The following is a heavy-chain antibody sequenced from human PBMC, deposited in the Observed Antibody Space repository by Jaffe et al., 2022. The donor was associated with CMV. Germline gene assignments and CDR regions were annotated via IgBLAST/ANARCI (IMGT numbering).Heavy chain of an antibody. J-gene: IGHJ3*02. CDR2: IYYSGST. CDR1: GGSISSSSYY. D-gene: IGHD3-10*01. CDR3: APRHSKHGSGTDAFDI. Sequence: QLQLQESGPGLVKPSETLSLTCTVSGGSISSSSYYWGWIRQPPGKGLEWIGSIYYSGSTYYNPSLKSRVTISVDTSKNQFSLKLSSVTAADTAVYYCAPRHSKHGSGTDAFDIWGQGTMVTVSS. V-gene: IGHV4-39*01.